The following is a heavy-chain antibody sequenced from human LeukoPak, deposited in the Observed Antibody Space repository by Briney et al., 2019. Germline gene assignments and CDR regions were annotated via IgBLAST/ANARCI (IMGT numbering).Heavy chain of an antibody. CDR1: GGTFSSYA. J-gene: IGHJ4*02. CDR2: IIPILGIA. D-gene: IGHD4-17*01. CDR3: ARDATTKISRSDYFDY. Sequence: SVKVPCKASGGTFSSYAISWVRQAPGQGLEWMGRIIPILGIANYAQKFQGRVTITADKSTSTAYMELSSLRSEDTAVYYCARDATTKISRSDYFDYWGQGTLVTVSS. V-gene: IGHV1-69*04.